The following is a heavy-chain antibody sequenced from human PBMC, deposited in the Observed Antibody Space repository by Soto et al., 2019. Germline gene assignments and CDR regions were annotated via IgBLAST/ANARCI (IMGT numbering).Heavy chain of an antibody. J-gene: IGHJ6*02. D-gene: IGHD3-16*01. CDR3: ARGLRGISFYGMDV. Sequence: QVQLVESGGGVVQPGRSLRLSCAASGFTFSLYGMHWVRQAPGKGLEWVAVIWYDGSNKFYADSVKGRFTISRDNSKNTLYLQMNSLRDEDTAVYDCARGLRGISFYGMDVWGQGTTVIVSS. V-gene: IGHV3-33*01. CDR1: GFTFSLYG. CDR2: IWYDGSNK.